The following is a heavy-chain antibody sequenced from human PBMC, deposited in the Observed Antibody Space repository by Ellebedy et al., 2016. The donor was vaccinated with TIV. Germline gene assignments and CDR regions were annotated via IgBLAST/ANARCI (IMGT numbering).Heavy chain of an antibody. CDR2: IYYSGST. Sequence: MPSETLSLTCTVSGGSISSYYWSWIRQPPGKGLEWIGYIYYSGSTNYNPSLKSRVTMSVDTSKNQFSLKLSSVTAADTAVYYCARKNCSGSYCPFDYWGQGTQVTVSS. CDR3: ARKNCSGSYCPFDY. V-gene: IGHV4-59*12. J-gene: IGHJ4*02. D-gene: IGHD3-10*02. CDR1: GGSISSYY.